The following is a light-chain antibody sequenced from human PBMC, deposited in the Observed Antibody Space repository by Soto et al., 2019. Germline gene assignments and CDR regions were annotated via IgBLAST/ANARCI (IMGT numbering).Light chain of an antibody. Sequence: DIQMTQSPSTLSASVGDRVTITCRASQSISNWLAWYQQKPGNAPNLLINDASTLIRGVPSRFSGSGSGTEYTLTISSLQPDDFASYYCQQYNSYWTFGQGTKVEIK. CDR2: DAS. CDR3: QQYNSYWT. J-gene: IGKJ1*01. CDR1: QSISNW. V-gene: IGKV1-5*01.